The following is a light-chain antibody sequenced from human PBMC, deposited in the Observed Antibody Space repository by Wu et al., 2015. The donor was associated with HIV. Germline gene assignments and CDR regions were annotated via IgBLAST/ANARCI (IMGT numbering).Light chain of an antibody. CDR3: QQRSNWQGYT. CDR2: DAS. V-gene: IGKV3D-20*02. CDR1: QTVTSSY. Sequence: EIVLTQSPATLSLSPGERATLSCGASQTVTSSYLAWYHQKPGLAPRLLIYDASSRATGIPDRFNGSGSGTDFTLSISRLEPEDFAVYYCQQRSNWQGYTFGQGTKLEIK. J-gene: IGKJ2*01.